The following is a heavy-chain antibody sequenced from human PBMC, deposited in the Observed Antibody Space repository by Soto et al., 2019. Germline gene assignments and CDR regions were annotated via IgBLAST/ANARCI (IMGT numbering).Heavy chain of an antibody. CDR3: ARGLISRGLVATH. V-gene: IGHV1-8*01. CDR2: MNSNSGNT. CDR1: GDSFTSYD. J-gene: IGHJ4*02. D-gene: IGHD3-10*01. Sequence: QVQLVQSGAEVTKPGASVKVSCKTSGDSFTSYDINWVRQAPGQGLEWLGRMNSNSGNTGYSDNFQGRVSMTRDTSISTAYLELTNLRSDDTAVYYCARGLISRGLVATHWGQGTPVTVSS.